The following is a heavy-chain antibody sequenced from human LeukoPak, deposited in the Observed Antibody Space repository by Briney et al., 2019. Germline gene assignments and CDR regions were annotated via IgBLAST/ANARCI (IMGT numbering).Heavy chain of an antibody. V-gene: IGHV1-69*10. CDR2: FIPILGTA. J-gene: IGHJ6*04. CDR3: AGIPVFGVVLHQEPV. Sequence: ASVKVSCKASGGTFSDYALKWVRQAPGQGLEWMGVFIPILGTANSTQKFQDRVIITADISTNTVYMEWSSLRSEDTAVYFCAGIPVFGVVLHQEPVWGKGTTVTVSS. CDR1: GGTFSDYA. D-gene: IGHD3-3*01.